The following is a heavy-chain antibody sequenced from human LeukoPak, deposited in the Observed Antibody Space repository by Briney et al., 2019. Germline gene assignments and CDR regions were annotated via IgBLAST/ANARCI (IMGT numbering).Heavy chain of an antibody. D-gene: IGHD5-12*01. CDR1: GYALSSYG. CDR2: ISGYNGNT. CDR3: ARVPSRGYSGYDSDS. Sequence: ASVKVSCKAYGYALSSYGISWVRQAPGQGLEWMGWISGYNGNTNYARKFQDRVTMTADTSTSTAYMELRSLRPDDTAVYYCARVPSRGYSGYDSDSWGQGTRVTVSS. J-gene: IGHJ4*02. V-gene: IGHV1-18*01.